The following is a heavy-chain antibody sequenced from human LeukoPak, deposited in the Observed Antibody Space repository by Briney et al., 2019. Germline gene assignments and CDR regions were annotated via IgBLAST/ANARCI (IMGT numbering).Heavy chain of an antibody. CDR3: ARLYDYVWGSYRDPDRATD. J-gene: IGHJ4*02. CDR1: GGSISSYY. D-gene: IGHD3-16*02. V-gene: IGHV4-39*01. CDR2: IYYSGST. Sequence: NTSETLSLTCTVSGGSISSYYWSWIRQPPGKGLEWIGSIYYSGSTYYNPSLKSRVTISVDTSKNQFSLKLSSVTAADTAVYYCARLYDYVWGSYRDPDRATDWGQGTLVTVSS.